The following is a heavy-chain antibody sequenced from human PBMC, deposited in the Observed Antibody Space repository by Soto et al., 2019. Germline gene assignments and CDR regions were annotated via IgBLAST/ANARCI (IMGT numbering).Heavy chain of an antibody. CDR3: ARAPDIYDAFDI. CDR2: IYSDGRT. V-gene: IGHV3-53*04. D-gene: IGHD2-15*01. Sequence: EVQLVESGGGVVQPGGSLRLSCAASGFTVSSNYMNWVRQAPGKGLEWVSVIYSDGRTNYAGSVKGRFTISRHISKNTLYLEMNSLRPDDTAVYYCARAPDIYDAFDIWGQGTMVTVSS. J-gene: IGHJ3*02. CDR1: GFTVSSNY.